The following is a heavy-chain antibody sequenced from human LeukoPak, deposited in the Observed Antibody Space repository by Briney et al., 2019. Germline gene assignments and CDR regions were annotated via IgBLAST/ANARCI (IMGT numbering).Heavy chain of an antibody. V-gene: IGHV4-31*03. CDR3: ARERDSNYYDSRGYSDAFDI. Sequence: SETLSLTCTVSGCSIRSGAYFWSWIRQRPGKGLESIVCIHYSGSAYYNPSPKSRITVSDDTTKNQFSLKLSSVTASDTAVYYCARERDSNYYDSRGYSDAFDIWGQGTMVTVSS. J-gene: IGHJ3*02. CDR1: GCSIRSGAYF. D-gene: IGHD3-22*01. CDR2: IHYSGSA.